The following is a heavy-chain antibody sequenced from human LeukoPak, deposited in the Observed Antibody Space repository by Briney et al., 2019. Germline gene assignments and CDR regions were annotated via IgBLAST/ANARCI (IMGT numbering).Heavy chain of an antibody. CDR3: ARNPLDNWNMGY. V-gene: IGHV3-9*03. CDR1: GFTFDDYA. Sequence: GGSLRLSCAASGFTFDDYAMHWVRQAPGKGLEWVSGISWNSGSIGYADSVKGRFTISRDNAKNSLYLQMNSLRAEDMALYYCARNPLDNWNMGYWGQGTLVTVSS. J-gene: IGHJ4*02. CDR2: ISWNSGSI. D-gene: IGHD1/OR15-1a*01.